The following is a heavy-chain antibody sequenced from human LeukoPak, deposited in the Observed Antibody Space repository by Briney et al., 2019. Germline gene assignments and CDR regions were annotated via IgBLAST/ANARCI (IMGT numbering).Heavy chain of an antibody. J-gene: IGHJ6*02. CDR2: ISYDGSNK. D-gene: IGHD2-15*01. V-gene: IGHV3-30*18. Sequence: RGSLSLSCAASGFTFSSYGMHWVRQAPGKGLEWVAVISYDGSNKYYADSVKGRFTISRDNSKNTLYLQMNSLRAEDTAVYYCAKDQEDTANYGMDVWGQGTTVTVSS. CDR3: AKDQEDTANYGMDV. CDR1: GFTFSSYG.